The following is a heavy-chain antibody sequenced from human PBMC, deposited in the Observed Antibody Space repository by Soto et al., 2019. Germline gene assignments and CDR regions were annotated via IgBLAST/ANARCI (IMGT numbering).Heavy chain of an antibody. Sequence: QVQLQESGPGLVKPSQTLSLTCTVSGGSISSGDYYWSWIGQPPGKGLEWIGYIYYSGNTYYIPSLKSRVTISVDTSKNQFSLKLSSVTAADTAVYYCARAPGYSYGEDNWFDPWGQGTLVTVSS. J-gene: IGHJ5*02. CDR3: ARAPGYSYGEDNWFDP. D-gene: IGHD5-18*01. V-gene: IGHV4-30-4*01. CDR1: GGSISSGDYY. CDR2: IYYSGNT.